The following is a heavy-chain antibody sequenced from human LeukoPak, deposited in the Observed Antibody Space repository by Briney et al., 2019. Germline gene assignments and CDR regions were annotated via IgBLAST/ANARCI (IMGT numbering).Heavy chain of an antibody. Sequence: GGSLRLSCAASGLTFSSYEMNWVRQAPGKGLEWVSKISSSGSSIYYEDSVKGRFTISRDNAKNSLYLQMNSLRDEETAVYYCARRYSSSWFKPFDLWGQGTMVTVSS. CDR1: GLTFSSYE. V-gene: IGHV3-48*03. D-gene: IGHD6-13*01. CDR3: ARRYSSSWFKPFDL. J-gene: IGHJ3*01. CDR2: ISSSGSSI.